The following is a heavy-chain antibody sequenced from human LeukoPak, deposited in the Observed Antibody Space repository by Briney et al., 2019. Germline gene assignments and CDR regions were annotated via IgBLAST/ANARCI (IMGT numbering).Heavy chain of an antibody. D-gene: IGHD3-10*01. CDR2: ISGSGGST. Sequence: GGSLRLSCAASGFTFSSYAMSWVRQAPGKGLEWVSAISGSGGSTYYAASVKGRFTISRDNSKNTLYLQMNSLRAEDTAVYYCAKDPFGYYYGSGSFFDPWGQGTLVTVSS. CDR1: GFTFSSYA. J-gene: IGHJ5*02. V-gene: IGHV3-23*01. CDR3: AKDPFGYYYGSGSFFDP.